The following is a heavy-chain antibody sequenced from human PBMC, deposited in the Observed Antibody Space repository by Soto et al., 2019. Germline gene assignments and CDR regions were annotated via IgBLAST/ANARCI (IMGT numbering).Heavy chain of an antibody. CDR2: IYYSGST. CDR3: ARERNYGSSGSSYYSGMDV. CDR1: GGSISSGGYY. Sequence: QVQLQESGPGLVKPSQTLSLTCTVSGGSISSGGYYWSWIRQHPGKGLEWIGYIYYSGSTYYNPPLKSRVNIAVDTSKNQFSLKLSSVTAADTGVYYCARERNYGSSGSSYYSGMDVWGQGTPVTVSS. V-gene: IGHV4-31*03. J-gene: IGHJ6*02. D-gene: IGHD3-22*01.